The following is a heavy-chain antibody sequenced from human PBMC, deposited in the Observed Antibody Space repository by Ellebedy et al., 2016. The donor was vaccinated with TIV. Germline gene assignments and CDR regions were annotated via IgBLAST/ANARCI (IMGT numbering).Heavy chain of an antibody. J-gene: IGHJ4*02. CDR2: MNPNSGNT. Sequence: ASVKVSCKASGYTFTSYDINWVRQASGQGLEWMGWMNPNSGNTGYAQKFRGRVTMTRNPSLGTAYMELNSLRYDDAAVYYCARASYDSSGTVNDYWGQGTLVTVSS. CDR1: GYTFTSYD. D-gene: IGHD3-22*01. V-gene: IGHV1-8*01. CDR3: ARASYDSSGTVNDY.